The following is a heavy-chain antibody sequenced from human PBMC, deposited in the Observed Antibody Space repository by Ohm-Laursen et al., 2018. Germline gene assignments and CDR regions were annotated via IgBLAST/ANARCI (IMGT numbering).Heavy chain of an antibody. D-gene: IGHD5-18*01. Sequence: SLRLSYSASGFTFSSYEMNWVRQAPGKGLEWVSYISSSATTIYYADSVKGRFTISRDNAKDSVFLQMNSLRVEDTAVYYCARDEEYRDFYYYGMDVWGQGTTVIVSS. V-gene: IGHV3-48*03. CDR3: ARDEEYRDFYYYGMDV. CDR2: ISSSATTI. J-gene: IGHJ6*02. CDR1: GFTFSSYE.